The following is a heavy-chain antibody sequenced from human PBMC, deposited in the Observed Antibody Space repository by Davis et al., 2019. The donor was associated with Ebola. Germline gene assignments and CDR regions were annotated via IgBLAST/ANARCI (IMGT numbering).Heavy chain of an antibody. CDR3: ARGGRGAFDI. J-gene: IGHJ3*02. V-gene: IGHV4-61*08. CDR1: GGSISSGGYS. D-gene: IGHD3/OR15-3a*01. Sequence: GSLRLSCAVSGGSISSGGYSWSWIRQPPGKGLEWIGYIYYSGSTNYNPSLKSRVTISVDTSKNQFSLKLSSVTAADTAVYYCARGGRGAFDIWGQGTMVTVSS. CDR2: IYYSGST.